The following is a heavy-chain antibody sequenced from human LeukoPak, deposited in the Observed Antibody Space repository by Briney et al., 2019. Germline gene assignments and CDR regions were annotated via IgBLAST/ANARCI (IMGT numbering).Heavy chain of an antibody. J-gene: IGHJ4*02. Sequence: PGGSLRLSCAASGVTSNYMTWVRQAPGQGLEWVAHINQDGSEEHYMDSVKARFTISRDNAKNSLSLQMNSLRAEDTAVYYCVRDGGVSGYDLLDYWGRGTLVTVSS. V-gene: IGHV3-7*01. D-gene: IGHD5-12*01. CDR3: VRDGGVSGYDLLDY. CDR2: INQDGSEE. CDR1: GVTSNY.